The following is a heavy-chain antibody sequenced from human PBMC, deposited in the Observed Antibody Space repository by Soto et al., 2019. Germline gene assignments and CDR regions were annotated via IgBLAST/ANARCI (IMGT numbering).Heavy chain of an antibody. V-gene: IGHV1-18*01. Sequence: QVQLVQSGSEVKKPGASVKVSCKTSGYTFTTYGINWVRQAPGQGLEWMGWISGYNGNTNYAKKFQGRVTMITDTSRSTVYMELRSLRSEDTAVYYCARGAHGSGYAVYWGQGTLVTVSS. CDR3: ARGAHGSGYAVY. J-gene: IGHJ4*02. D-gene: IGHD3-3*01. CDR2: ISGYNGNT. CDR1: GYTFTTYG.